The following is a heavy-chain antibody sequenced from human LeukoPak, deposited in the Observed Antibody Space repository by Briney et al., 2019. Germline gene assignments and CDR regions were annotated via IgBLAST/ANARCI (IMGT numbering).Heavy chain of an antibody. CDR1: GGSISSGDYY. CDR2: ISGSGGST. V-gene: IGHV3-23*01. J-gene: IGHJ4*02. CDR3: AKDANSGSYYGLFDY. Sequence: LSLTCTVSGGSISSGDYYWSWVRQAPGKGLEWVSAISGSGGSTYYADSVKGRFTISRDNSKNTLYLQMNSLRAEDTAVYYCAKDANSGSYYGLFDYWGQGTLVTVSS. D-gene: IGHD1-26*01.